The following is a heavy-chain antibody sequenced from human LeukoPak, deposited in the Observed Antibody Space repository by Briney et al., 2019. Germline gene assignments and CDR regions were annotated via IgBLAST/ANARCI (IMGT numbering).Heavy chain of an antibody. V-gene: IGHV4-59*11. J-gene: IGHJ6*03. CDR1: GASIRSRS. Sequence: SETLSLTCSVSGASIRSRSWSWIRQPPGKGLEWIGYVSYGGGASYDRFFKSRVTMSVDPSKDQVSLNLTSVTAADTAVYYCARTIPPHYHMDAWGKGTTVTVSS. CDR3: ARTIPPHYHMDA. CDR2: VSYGGGA.